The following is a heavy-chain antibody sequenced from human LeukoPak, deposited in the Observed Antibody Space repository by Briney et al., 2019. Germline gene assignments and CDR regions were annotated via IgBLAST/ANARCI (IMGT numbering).Heavy chain of an antibody. CDR3: AKDDGSGWYLVDY. J-gene: IGHJ4*02. V-gene: IGHV3-43D*04. CDR1: GFTFDDYA. Sequence: GGSLRLSCAASGFTFDDYAMHWVRQAPGKGLEWVSLISWDGGTIYYADSVKGRFTVSRDNSKNSLYLQMNRLRAEDTALYYCAKDDGSGWYLVDYWGQGTLVTVSS. CDR2: ISWDGGTI. D-gene: IGHD6-19*01.